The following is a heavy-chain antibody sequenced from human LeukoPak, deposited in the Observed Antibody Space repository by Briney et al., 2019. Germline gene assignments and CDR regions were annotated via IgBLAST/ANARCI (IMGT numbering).Heavy chain of an antibody. V-gene: IGHV4-39*01. Sequence: TSETLSLTCNVSGGSISSSSYYWGWIRQPPGKGLEWIGSIYYSGSTYYNPSLKSRVTISVDTSKNQFSLELSSVTAADTAVYYCATGLVLRFLEWLPYFDYWGQGTLVTASS. CDR3: ATGLVLRFLEWLPYFDY. J-gene: IGHJ4*02. CDR1: GGSISSSSYY. CDR2: IYYSGST. D-gene: IGHD3-3*01.